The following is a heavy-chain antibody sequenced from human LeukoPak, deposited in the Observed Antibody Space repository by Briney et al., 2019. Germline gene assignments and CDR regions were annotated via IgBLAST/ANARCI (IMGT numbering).Heavy chain of an antibody. V-gene: IGHV3-23*01. Sequence: GGSLRLSCAASGFTFSSYAMNWVRQAPGKGLEWVSVISGSGGSTDYADSVKGRFTISRDNSKNTLYLQMNSLRAEDTAVYYCAKPQLDFWSGYPFDYWGQGTLVTVSS. CDR2: ISGSGGST. CDR1: GFTFSSYA. D-gene: IGHD3-3*01. J-gene: IGHJ4*02. CDR3: AKPQLDFWSGYPFDY.